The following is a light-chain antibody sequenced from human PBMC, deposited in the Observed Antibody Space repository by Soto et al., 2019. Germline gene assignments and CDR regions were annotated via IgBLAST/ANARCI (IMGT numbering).Light chain of an antibody. CDR2: EVS. CDR3: SSYTSSSTRV. Sequence: QSVLTQPASVSESPGQSITISCTGTSSDVGGYNYDSWYQQHPGKAPKLMIYEVSNRPSGVSNRFSGSKSGNTASLTISGLQAEDEADYYCSSYTSSSTRVFGGGTKLTVL. V-gene: IGLV2-14*01. CDR1: SSDVGGYNY. J-gene: IGLJ3*02.